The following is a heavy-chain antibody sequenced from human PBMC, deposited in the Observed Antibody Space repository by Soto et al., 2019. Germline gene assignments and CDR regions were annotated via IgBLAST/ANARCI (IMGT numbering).Heavy chain of an antibody. J-gene: IGHJ4*02. CDR3: TTDPVTMIVVVPSSG. D-gene: IGHD3-22*01. CDR1: GFTFSNDW. Sequence: LRLSCAASGFTFSNDWMNWVRQAPGKGLEWVGRIKSKTDGGTTDYAAPVKGRFTISRDDSKNTLYLQMNSLKTEDTAVYYCTTDPVTMIVVVPSSGWGQGTLVTVS. CDR2: IKSKTDGGTT. V-gene: IGHV3-15*07.